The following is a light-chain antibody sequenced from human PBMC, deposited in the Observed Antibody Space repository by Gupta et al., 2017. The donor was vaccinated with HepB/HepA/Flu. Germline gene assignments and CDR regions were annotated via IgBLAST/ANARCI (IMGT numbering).Light chain of an antibody. J-gene: IGLJ2*01. CDR2: DVS. V-gene: IGLV2-11*01. CDR1: SSDVGGYNY. CDR3: CSYAGSSPVV. Sequence: QSALTQPRSVSGSPGQPVTISCTGTSSDVGGYNYVSWYQQHPGKAPKLMIYDVSKRPSGVPDRFSGSKSGNTASLTISGLQAEDEADYYCCSYAGSSPVVFGGGTKLTVL.